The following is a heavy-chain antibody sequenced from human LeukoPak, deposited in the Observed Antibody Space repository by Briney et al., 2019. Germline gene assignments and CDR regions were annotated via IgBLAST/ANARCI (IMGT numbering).Heavy chain of an antibody. CDR3: ARGRFYDYVWGSYRSAHTFDY. CDR1: GGSFSGYY. D-gene: IGHD3-16*02. V-gene: IGHV4-34*01. CDR2: INHSGST. Sequence: TSETLSLTCAVYGGSFSGYYWSWIRQPPGKGLEWIGEINHSGSTNYNPSLKSRVTISVDTSKNQFSLKLSSVTAADTAVYYCARGRFYDYVWGSYRSAHTFDYWGQGTLVTVSS. J-gene: IGHJ4*02.